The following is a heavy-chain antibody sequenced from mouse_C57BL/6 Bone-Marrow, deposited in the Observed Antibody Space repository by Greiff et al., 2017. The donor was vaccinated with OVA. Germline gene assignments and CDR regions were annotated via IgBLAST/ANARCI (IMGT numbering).Heavy chain of an antibody. V-gene: IGHV1-55*01. CDR2: IYPGSGST. D-gene: IGHD1-1*01. Sequence: QVQLQQPGAELVKPGASVKMSCKASGYTFTSYWITWVKQRPGQGLEWIGDIYPGSGSTNYNEKFKSKATLTVDTSSSTAYMQLSSLTSEDSAVYYCARPYYYGSRRYYFDYWGQGTTLTVSS. CDR3: ARPYYYGSRRYYFDY. J-gene: IGHJ2*01. CDR1: GYTFTSYW.